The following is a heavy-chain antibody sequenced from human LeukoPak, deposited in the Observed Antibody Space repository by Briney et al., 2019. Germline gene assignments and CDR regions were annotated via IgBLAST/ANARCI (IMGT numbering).Heavy chain of an antibody. D-gene: IGHD6-13*01. V-gene: IGHV4-4*02. J-gene: IGHJ5*02. Sequence: SETLSLTCDVSGDSISSSYRWTWVRQPPGKGLEWIGEIYQSGSTNYDSSLKSRVTISLDKSKNQFSLKVSSLTATDTAVYYCARKGSSTWYTYWFDPWGQGTLVTVSS. CDR3: ARKGSSTWYTYWFDP. CDR1: GDSISSSYR. CDR2: IYQSGST.